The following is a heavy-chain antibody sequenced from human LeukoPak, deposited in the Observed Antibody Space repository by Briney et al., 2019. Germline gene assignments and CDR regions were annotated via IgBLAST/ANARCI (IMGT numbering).Heavy chain of an antibody. CDR2: IHPSGST. V-gene: IGHV4-61*09. CDR1: GGSISSGSYC. Sequence: SETLSLTCTVSGGSISSGSYCWSWIRQPAGKGLEWIGHIHPSGSTNYKPSLKSRVTISIDTSKTQFSLKLSSVTAADTAVYYCARVGGPPLVGWFDPWGQGTLVTVSS. J-gene: IGHJ5*02. CDR3: ARVGGPPLVGWFDP. D-gene: IGHD6-13*01.